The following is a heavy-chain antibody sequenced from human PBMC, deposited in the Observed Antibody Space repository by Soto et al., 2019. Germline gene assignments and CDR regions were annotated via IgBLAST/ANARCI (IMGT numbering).Heavy chain of an antibody. V-gene: IGHV3-21*02. J-gene: IGHJ6*02. CDR3: AGERSALPGARDAMDV. Sequence: EVRLVESGGGLVKPGGSLRVSCAASGFNFNTYSMNWVRQAPGKGLEWVSFISASGGYKYYADSVRGRFTISRDNDKKSVYLEMNSLTADDSAVDFCAGERSALPGARDAMDVWGQGTTVTVSS. D-gene: IGHD1-26*01. CDR1: GFNFNTYS. CDR2: ISASGGYK.